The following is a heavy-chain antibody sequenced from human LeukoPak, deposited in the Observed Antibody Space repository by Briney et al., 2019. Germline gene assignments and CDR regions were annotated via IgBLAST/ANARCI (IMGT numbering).Heavy chain of an antibody. CDR1: GLTFSNYA. Sequence: GGSLRLSCAASGLTFSNYAMSWVRQAPGKGLEWVSTISSSGGSTYYADSVKGRFTISRDNSKNTLYLQMNSLRAEGTAVYYCAKAPGANSKIYYFDYWGQGTLVTVSS. CDR2: ISSSGGST. V-gene: IGHV3-23*01. CDR3: AKAPGANSKIYYFDY. J-gene: IGHJ4*02. D-gene: IGHD4-23*01.